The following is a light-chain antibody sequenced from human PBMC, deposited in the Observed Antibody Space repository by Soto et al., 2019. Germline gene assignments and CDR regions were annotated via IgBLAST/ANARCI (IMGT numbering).Light chain of an antibody. J-gene: IGKJ4*01. CDR3: QQYEDLPPT. CDR2: DAS. V-gene: IGKV1-33*01. Sequence: DIQMTQSPSSLSASVGDRVTITCQASQDISNYLNWYQQKPGKAPKLLIFDASNVETGVPSRFSGRGSATDSTFTVHSLQPEDAATYYCQQYEDLPPTFGGGTKVGIK. CDR1: QDISNY.